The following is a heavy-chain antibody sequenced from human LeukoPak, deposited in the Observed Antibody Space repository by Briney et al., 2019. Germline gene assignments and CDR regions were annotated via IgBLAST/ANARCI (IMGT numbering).Heavy chain of an antibody. Sequence: GGSLRLSCAASGFTFSSYSMNWVREAPGKGLEGGSSISSSSRYIYYAESVKGGVTISRDNPKSTLYLQMNSLRAEDTAVYYCAREGNYDFWSGYLKDSYYGMDVWGQGTPVTVSS. CDR3: AREGNYDFWSGYLKDSYYGMDV. J-gene: IGHJ6*02. CDR1: GFTFSSYS. V-gene: IGHV3-21*01. D-gene: IGHD3-3*01. CDR2: ISSSSRYI.